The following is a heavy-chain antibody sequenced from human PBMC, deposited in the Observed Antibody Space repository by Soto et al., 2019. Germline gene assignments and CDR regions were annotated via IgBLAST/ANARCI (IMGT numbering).Heavy chain of an antibody. Sequence: SQTMSLTCFVSPGSISSRGYYWSWIRKNPGQGLEWIGYIYYSGSTYYNPSLKSRVTISVDTSKNRFSLKLSSVTAADTAVYYCARITATVTTFKGNSYGMDVWGQGTTVTVSS. CDR1: PGSISSRGYY. D-gene: IGHD4-17*01. V-gene: IGHV4-31*03. CDR2: IYYSGST. CDR3: ARITATVTTFKGNSYGMDV. J-gene: IGHJ6*02.